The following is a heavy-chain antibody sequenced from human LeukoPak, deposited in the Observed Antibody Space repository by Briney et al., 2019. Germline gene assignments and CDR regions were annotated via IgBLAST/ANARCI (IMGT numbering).Heavy chain of an antibody. D-gene: IGHD4-11*01. CDR2: MYQSGST. CDR1: AYSLSSGYY. J-gene: IGHJ6*03. CDR3: ATASNTNYYYYIDV. V-gene: IGHV4-38-2*02. Sequence: SETLSLTCTVSAYSLSSGYYWAWIRQPPGKGLEWIGSMYQSGSTYYNPSLERRVTISEDTSKKQFSLNLSTVTAADTAVYYCATASNTNYYYYIDVWGKGTTVTVSS.